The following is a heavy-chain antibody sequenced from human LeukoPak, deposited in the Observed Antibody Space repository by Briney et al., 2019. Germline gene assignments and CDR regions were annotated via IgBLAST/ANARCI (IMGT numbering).Heavy chain of an antibody. V-gene: IGHV1-18*01. CDR2: ISPYNGNT. Sequence: ASVKASCKASAYTFTSRDINWVRQAPGQGLEWMGWISPYNGNTNYAPKLQGRLTMTTDTSTSTAYMELRSLRSDDTAVYYCARDRQCGYWGQGTLVTVSS. CDR1: AYTFTSRD. D-gene: IGHD2-21*01. CDR3: ARDRQCGY. J-gene: IGHJ4*02.